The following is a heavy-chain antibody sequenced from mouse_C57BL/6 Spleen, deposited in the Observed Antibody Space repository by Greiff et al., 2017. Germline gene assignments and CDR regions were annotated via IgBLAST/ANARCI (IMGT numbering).Heavy chain of an antibody. Sequence: VQLQQPGAELVRPGSSVKLSCKASGYTFTSYWMHWVKQRPIQGLEWIGNIDPSDSETHYNQKFKDKATLTVDKSSSTAYMQLSRLTSEDSAVYYCAREYAGNYDLFAYWGQGTLVTVAA. J-gene: IGHJ3*01. D-gene: IGHD2-1*01. CDR1: GYTFTSYW. CDR3: AREYAGNYDLFAY. CDR2: IDPSDSET. V-gene: IGHV1-52*01.